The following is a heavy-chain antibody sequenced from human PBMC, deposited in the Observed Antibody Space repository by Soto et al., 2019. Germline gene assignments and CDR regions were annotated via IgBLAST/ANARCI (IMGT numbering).Heavy chain of an antibody. J-gene: IGHJ4*02. D-gene: IGHD2-15*01. CDR3: ARGHEGYCSGGSCHY. CDR2: INHSGST. Sequence: QVQLQQWGAGLLKPSETLSLTCAVSGGSFSGYYWSWIRQPPGKGLEWIGEINHSGSTNYNPSLKSRVTISVDTSKNQFSLKLSSVTAADTAVYYCARGHEGYCSGGSCHYWGQGTLVTVSS. V-gene: IGHV4-34*01. CDR1: GGSFSGYY.